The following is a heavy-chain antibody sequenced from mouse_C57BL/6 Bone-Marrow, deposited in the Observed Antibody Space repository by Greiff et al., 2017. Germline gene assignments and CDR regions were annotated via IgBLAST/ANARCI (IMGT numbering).Heavy chain of an antibody. V-gene: IGHV1-64*01. CDR3: AYDYDGAMDY. CDR1: GYTFTSYW. Sequence: QVQLQQPGAELVKPGASVTLSCKASGYTFTSYWMHWVKQRPGQGLEWIGMIHPNSGSTNYNEKFKSKATLTVDKSSSTAYMQRSSLTSEDSAVYYCAYDYDGAMDYWGQGTSVTVSS. CDR2: IHPNSGST. D-gene: IGHD2-4*01. J-gene: IGHJ4*01.